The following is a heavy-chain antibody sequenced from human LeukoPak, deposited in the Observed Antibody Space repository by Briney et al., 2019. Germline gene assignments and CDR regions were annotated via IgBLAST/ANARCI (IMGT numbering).Heavy chain of an antibody. J-gene: IGHJ4*02. V-gene: IGHV1-2*02. CDR2: VNPNSGGT. CDR1: GYTFTGYY. CDR3: ARDPVSGNYYDSSGIDY. D-gene: IGHD3-22*01. Sequence: ASVKVSCKASGYTFTGYYMHWVRQAPGQGLELMGWVNPNSGGTNYAQKFQGRVTMTRDTSISTAYMELSRMRSDDTAVYYCARDPVSGNYYDSSGIDYWGQGTLVTVSS.